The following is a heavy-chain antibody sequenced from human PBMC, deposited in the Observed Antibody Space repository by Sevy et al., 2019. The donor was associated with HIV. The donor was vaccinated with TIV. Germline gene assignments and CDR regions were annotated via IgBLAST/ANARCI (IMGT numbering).Heavy chain of an antibody. D-gene: IGHD3-22*01. CDR2: IWNDRSNK. V-gene: IGHV3-33*01. Sequence: GGSLRLSCAAYGFTFSIYGMHWVRQAPGKGLEWVAVIWNDRSNKHYADSVKGRFAISREKAKNTLYLQMNSLRTEDKAVYYSAIIPNIYYDISGSSGDDAFDIWGQGTRVTVSS. CDR1: GFTFSIYG. J-gene: IGHJ3*02. CDR3: AIIPNIYYDISGSSGDDAFDI.